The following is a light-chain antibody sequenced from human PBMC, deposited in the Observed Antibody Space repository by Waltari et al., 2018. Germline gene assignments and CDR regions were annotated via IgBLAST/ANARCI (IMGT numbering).Light chain of an antibody. CDR1: SGPSSHV. CDR2: VNSDGSH. J-gene: IGLJ3*02. Sequence: QLVLTQSPSASASLGASVQLTCTLSSGPSSHVIAWLQQQPEKGPRFLMTVNSDGSHRKGDEIPDRFSGSSSGAERYLSISSLQSGDEADYFCQTGGHGTWVFGGGTKLTVL. V-gene: IGLV4-69*01. CDR3: QTGGHGTWV.